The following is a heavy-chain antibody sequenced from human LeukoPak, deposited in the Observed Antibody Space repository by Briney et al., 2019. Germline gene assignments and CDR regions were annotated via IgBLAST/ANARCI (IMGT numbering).Heavy chain of an antibody. CDR3: ARDGHGTNLDEFDS. V-gene: IGHV3-74*01. CDR2: IDRDGRTT. J-gene: IGHJ4*02. D-gene: IGHD1-1*01. Sequence: PGGPLRLSCAASGFIFSSHWMHWLRHAPGKGLVWVSRIDRDGRTTNYADSAKGRFTISRDNAKNTLYLQMNSLRVDDTAVYFCARDGHGTNLDEFDSWGQGTLVTVSS. CDR1: GFIFSSHW.